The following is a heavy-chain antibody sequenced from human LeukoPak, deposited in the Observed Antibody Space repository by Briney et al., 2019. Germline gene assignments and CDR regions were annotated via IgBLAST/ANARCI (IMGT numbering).Heavy chain of an antibody. J-gene: IGHJ3*02. V-gene: IGHV2-5*01. CDR2: IYWNDAK. D-gene: IGHD7-27*01. Sequence: SGPTLVKPTQTLTLTCTFSGFSLSTSGVGVGWIRQPPGKTLEWLALIYWNDAKRYSPSLKGRLTITKDTSKNQVVLTLTNMDPVDTATYYCAHSIRDWGSSLGAFDIWGQGTMVTVSS. CDR1: GFSLSTSGVG. CDR3: AHSIRDWGSSLGAFDI.